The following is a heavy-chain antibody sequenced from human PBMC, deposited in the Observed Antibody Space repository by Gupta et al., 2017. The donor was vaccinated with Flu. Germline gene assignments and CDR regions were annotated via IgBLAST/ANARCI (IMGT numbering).Heavy chain of an antibody. Sequence: QVQLQESGPGLVKPSETLSLTCTVSGGSISSYYWSWIRQPPGKGLEWIGYIYYSGSTKYNPSLKSRVTISLDTSKSQFSLRLSSVTAADTAVYYCARGGRGYNYGYAPIPLRFWGQGTLVTVSS. CDR3: ARGGRGYNYGYAPIPLRF. V-gene: IGHV4-59*01. CDR2: IYYSGST. J-gene: IGHJ4*02. CDR1: GGSISSYY. D-gene: IGHD5-18*01.